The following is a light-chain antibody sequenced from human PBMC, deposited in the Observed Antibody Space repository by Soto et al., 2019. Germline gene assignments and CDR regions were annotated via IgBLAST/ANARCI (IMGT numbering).Light chain of an antibody. J-gene: IGKJ5*01. CDR2: GAS. CDR3: QQDDNSPLT. V-gene: IGKV3-20*01. CDR1: QSVTSNY. Sequence: EVVLTQSPGTLSLSPGERATLSCRASQSVTSNYLAWYQQKPGQAPRLFIYGASSRATGIPDRLSGSGSGTDFTLTINRLEPEDFAVYVSQQDDNSPLTVGQGTRLEIK.